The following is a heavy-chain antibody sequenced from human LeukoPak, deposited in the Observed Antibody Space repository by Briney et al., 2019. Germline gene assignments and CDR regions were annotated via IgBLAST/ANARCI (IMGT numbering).Heavy chain of an antibody. J-gene: IGHJ4*02. Sequence: GGSLRLSCAASGFIVSSNYMSWVRQAPGKGLEWVSVIYSGGSTYYADSVKGRFTISRDNSKNTLYLQMNSLRAEDTAVYYCARGHYSSSSYYFDYWGQGTLVTVSS. CDR2: IYSGGST. CDR3: ARGHYSSSSYYFDY. V-gene: IGHV3-66*02. CDR1: GFIVSSNY. D-gene: IGHD6-6*01.